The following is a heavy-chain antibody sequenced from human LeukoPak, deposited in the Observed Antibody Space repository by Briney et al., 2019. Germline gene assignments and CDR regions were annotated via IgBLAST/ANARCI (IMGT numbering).Heavy chain of an antibody. Sequence: GESLKFSCKGSGYSFTSYWIGWVRQMPGKGLEWMGIIYPGDSDTRYSPSFQGQVTISADKSISTAYLQWSSLKASDTAMYYCARLGITIFGVVKENGINWFDPWGQGTLVTVSS. CDR1: GYSFTSYW. D-gene: IGHD3-3*01. CDR3: ARLGITIFGVVKENGINWFDP. J-gene: IGHJ5*02. V-gene: IGHV5-51*01. CDR2: IYPGDSDT.